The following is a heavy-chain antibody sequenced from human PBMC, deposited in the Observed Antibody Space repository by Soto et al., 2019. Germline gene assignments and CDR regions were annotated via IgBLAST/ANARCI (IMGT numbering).Heavy chain of an antibody. V-gene: IGHV4-39*01. D-gene: IGHD5-12*01. CDR2: IYYSGST. CDR3: ARHRPEYSGYDFSFDY. Sequence: SETLSLTCTVSGDSISSSSYYWGWIRQPPGKGLEWIGSIYYSGSTYYNPSLKSRVTISVDTSKNQFSLKLSSVTAADTAVYYCARHRPEYSGYDFSFDYWGQGTLVTVSS. J-gene: IGHJ4*02. CDR1: GDSISSSSYY.